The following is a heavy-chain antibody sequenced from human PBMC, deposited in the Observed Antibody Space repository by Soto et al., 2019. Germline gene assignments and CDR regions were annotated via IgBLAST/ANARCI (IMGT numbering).Heavy chain of an antibody. Sequence: SETLSLTCTASGGSISSYYWSWIRQPPGKGLEWIGYIYYSGSTNYNPSLKSRVTISVDTSKNQFSLKLSSVTAADTAVYYCARAIGGYRSPLFDYWGQGTLVTVSS. CDR1: GGSISSYY. CDR3: ARAIGGYRSPLFDY. D-gene: IGHD5-18*01. J-gene: IGHJ4*02. V-gene: IGHV4-59*01. CDR2: IYYSGST.